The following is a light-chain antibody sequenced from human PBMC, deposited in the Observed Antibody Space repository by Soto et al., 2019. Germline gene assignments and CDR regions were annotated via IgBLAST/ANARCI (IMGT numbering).Light chain of an antibody. CDR1: LNIGDS. CDR3: LQTYNLPRT. CDR2: GAS. V-gene: IGKV1-39*01. Sequence: DIQMTQSASALHASVGAGLTIACRASLNIGDSLSWFQQKAGKPPTQWSYGASALQSGVPVRCSGSASGTDFTLTSRNMKREDFATYYCLQTYNLPRTFGQGTKVEIK. J-gene: IGKJ1*01.